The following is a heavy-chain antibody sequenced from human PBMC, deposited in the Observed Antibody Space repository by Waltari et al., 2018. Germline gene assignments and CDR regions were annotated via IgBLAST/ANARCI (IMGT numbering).Heavy chain of an antibody. CDR1: GYTFTNYY. CDR3: ARDRGIAARRVLGY. J-gene: IGHJ4*02. Sequence: VQLVQSGAEVKKPGASVKVSCKASGYTFTNYYMHWVRQAPGQGLEWMGWINPNSGGANYAKKFQGRGTMTRDTSISTAYMELSRLRSDDTAVYSCARDRGIAARRVLGYWGQGTLVTVSS. V-gene: IGHV1-2*02. CDR2: INPNSGGA. D-gene: IGHD6-6*01.